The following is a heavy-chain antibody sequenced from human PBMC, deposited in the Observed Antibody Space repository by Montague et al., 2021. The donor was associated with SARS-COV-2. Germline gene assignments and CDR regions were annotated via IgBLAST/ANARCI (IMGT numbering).Heavy chain of an antibody. Sequence: SETLSLTCTVSGGSISSSSYYWIWIRQPPGKGLEWIGSIYYSGSTYYNPSLKIRVTISVDTSKNQFSLKLISVTAADTAVYYCASPTYYYDSSGSDALDIWGQGTMVTVSS. CDR3: ASPTYYYDSSGSDALDI. D-gene: IGHD3-22*01. V-gene: IGHV4-39*01. CDR2: IYYSGST. J-gene: IGHJ3*02. CDR1: GGSISSSSYY.